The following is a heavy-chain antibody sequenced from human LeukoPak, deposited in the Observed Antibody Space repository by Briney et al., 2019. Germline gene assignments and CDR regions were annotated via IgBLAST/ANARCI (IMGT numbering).Heavy chain of an antibody. CDR3: ARHSLIGTTPFDY. D-gene: IGHD1-20*01. CDR1: GYTFISYY. CDR2: INPSSGNT. V-gene: IGHV1-46*01. Sequence: ASVKVSCKASGYTFISYYIHWVRQAPGQGLEWMGLINPSSGNTPYAQQFQGRVTMTRDTSTSTVYMEMSSLRSEDTAVYYCARHSLIGTTPFDYWGQGTLVTVPS. J-gene: IGHJ4*02.